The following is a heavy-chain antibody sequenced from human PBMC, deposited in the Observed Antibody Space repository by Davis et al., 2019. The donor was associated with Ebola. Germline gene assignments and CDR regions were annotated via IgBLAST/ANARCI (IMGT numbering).Heavy chain of an antibody. CDR1: GFTSSNHA. CDR2: TSHNERER. J-gene: IGHJ4*02. V-gene: IGHV3-30*04. CDR3: ARALHDEVLDY. D-gene: IGHD1-1*01. Sequence: GGSLRLSCVASGFTSSNHAMHWVRQAPGKGLEWVAVTSHNERERFYGESVQGRFNISRDNSENVLYLQMDSLRPDDTAIYFCARALHDEVLDYWGQGTPVTVSS.